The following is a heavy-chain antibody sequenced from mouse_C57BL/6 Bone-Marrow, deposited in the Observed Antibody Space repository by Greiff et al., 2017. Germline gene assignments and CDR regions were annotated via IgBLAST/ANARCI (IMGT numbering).Heavy chain of an antibody. CDR1: GYTFTSYW. V-gene: IGHV1-61*01. Sequence: QVQLQQPGAELVRPGSSVKLSCKASGYTFTSYWMDWVKQRPGQGLEWIGNIYPSDSGTHYNQKFKDKATLTVDKSSSTAYMQLSSLTSEDSAVYYCARGRGRTGMDVVADWGQGTLVTVSA. CDR2: IYPSDSGT. J-gene: IGHJ3*01. CDR3: ARGRGRTGMDVVAD. D-gene: IGHD4-1*01.